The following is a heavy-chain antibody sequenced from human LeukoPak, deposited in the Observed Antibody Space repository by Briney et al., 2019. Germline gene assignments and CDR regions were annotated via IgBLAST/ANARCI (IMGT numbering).Heavy chain of an antibody. CDR2: INQDGSEK. J-gene: IGHJ4*02. Sequence: GGCLRLSCEVSGLIFRSYWMSWVRQAPGKGLEWVANINQDGSEKYFVDSVRGRFTISRDNAKNLLHLQMNTLRAEDTAVYYCARERDGRFFDYWGQGTLVTVSS. CDR1: GLIFRSYW. D-gene: IGHD5-24*01. V-gene: IGHV3-7*01. CDR3: ARERDGRFFDY.